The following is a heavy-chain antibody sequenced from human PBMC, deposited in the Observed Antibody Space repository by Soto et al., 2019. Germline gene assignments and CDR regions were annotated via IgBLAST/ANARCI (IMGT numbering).Heavy chain of an antibody. Sequence: SETLSLTCTVSGGSISSYYWSWIRQPAGKGLEWIGRIYTSGSTNYNPSLKSRVTMSVDTSKNQFSLKLSSVTAADTAVYYCARDPVVVPAATRGWLDPWGQGTLVTVSS. CDR3: ARDPVVVPAATRGWLDP. CDR2: IYTSGST. V-gene: IGHV4-4*07. D-gene: IGHD2-2*01. J-gene: IGHJ5*02. CDR1: GGSISSYY.